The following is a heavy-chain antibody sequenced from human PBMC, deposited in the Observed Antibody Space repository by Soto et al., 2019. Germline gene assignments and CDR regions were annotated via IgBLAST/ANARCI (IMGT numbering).Heavy chain of an antibody. D-gene: IGHD1-26*01. CDR3: ARRRVGATLDY. V-gene: IGHV3-53*01. Sequence: GGSLRLSCAASGFTVSSNYMSWVRQAPGKGLEWVPVIYSGGSTYYADSVKGRFTISRDNSKNTLYLQMNSLRAEDTAVYYCARRRVGATLDYWGQGTLVTVS. CDR2: IYSGGST. CDR1: GFTVSSNY. J-gene: IGHJ4*02.